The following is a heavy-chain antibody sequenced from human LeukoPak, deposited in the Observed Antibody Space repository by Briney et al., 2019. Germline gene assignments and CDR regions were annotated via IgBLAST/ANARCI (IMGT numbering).Heavy chain of an antibody. CDR2: TKYDGSEK. D-gene: IGHD6-13*01. CDR3: ARDIEAAGLFLDY. CDR1: GFTSSSYW. V-gene: IGHV3-7*01. Sequence: RGSLRLSCAASGFTSSSYWITWVRQVPGKWLGWVATTKYDGSEKDYMDSVEGRFTISRDNAKNSLYLQMNSLRAEDTAVYYCARDIEAAGLFLDYWGQGTLVTVSS. J-gene: IGHJ4*02.